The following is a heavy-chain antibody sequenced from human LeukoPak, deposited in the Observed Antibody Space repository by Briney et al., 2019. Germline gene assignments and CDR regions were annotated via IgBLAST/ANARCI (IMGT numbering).Heavy chain of an antibody. CDR2: ISSSSSYI. Sequence: GGSPRLSCAASGFTFSSYSMNWVRQAPGKGLEWVSSISSSSSYIYYADSVKGRFTISRDNAQNSLYLQMNSLRAEDTAVYYCAREGSSWPMDFDYWGQGTPVTVSS. V-gene: IGHV3-21*01. J-gene: IGHJ4*02. CDR1: GFTFSSYS. CDR3: AREGSSWPMDFDY. D-gene: IGHD6-13*01.